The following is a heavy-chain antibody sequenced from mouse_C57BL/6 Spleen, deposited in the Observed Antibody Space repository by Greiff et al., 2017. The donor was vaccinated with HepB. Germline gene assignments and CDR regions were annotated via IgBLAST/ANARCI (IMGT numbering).Heavy chain of an antibody. J-gene: IGHJ3*01. CDR3: ASYEAWFAY. Sequence: EVQLQQSGPELVKPGASVKISCKASGYTFTDYYMNWVKQSHGKSLEWIGDINPNNGGTSYNQKFKGKATLTVDKSSSTAYMELRSLTSEDSAVYYCASYEAWFAYWGQGTLVTVSA. CDR2: INPNNGGT. V-gene: IGHV1-26*01. D-gene: IGHD2-12*01. CDR1: GYTFTDYY.